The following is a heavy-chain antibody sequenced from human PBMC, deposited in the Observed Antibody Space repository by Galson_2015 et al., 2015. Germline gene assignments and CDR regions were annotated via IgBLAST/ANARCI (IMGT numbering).Heavy chain of an antibody. CDR3: ARGDDYGDYGYGMDV. D-gene: IGHD4-17*01. CDR1: GFTFSSYA. CDR2: ISYDGSNK. Sequence: SLRLSCAASGFTFSSYAMHWVRQAPGKGLEWVAVISYDGSNKYYADSVKGRFTISRDNSQNTLYLQMNSLRAEDTAVYYCARGDDYGDYGYGMDVWGQGTTVTVSS. J-gene: IGHJ6*02. V-gene: IGHV3-30-3*01.